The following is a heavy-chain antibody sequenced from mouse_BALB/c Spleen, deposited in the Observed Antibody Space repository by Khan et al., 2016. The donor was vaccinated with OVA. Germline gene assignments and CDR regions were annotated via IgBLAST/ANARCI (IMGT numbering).Heavy chain of an antibody. CDR2: ISSTGST. CDR3: ARSRYCSYGYALDF. D-gene: IGHD2-12*01. CDR1: GYSITSDYA. V-gene: IGHV3-2*02. Sequence: EVQLQESGPGLVKPSQSLSLTCTVTGYSITSDYAWNWIRQFPGNKLEWMGYISSTGSTSYNPSLKSRISITRDTSKNPFFLQLKSLNTEDTATYYCARSRYCSYGYALDFWGRGTSVTVSS. J-gene: IGHJ4*01.